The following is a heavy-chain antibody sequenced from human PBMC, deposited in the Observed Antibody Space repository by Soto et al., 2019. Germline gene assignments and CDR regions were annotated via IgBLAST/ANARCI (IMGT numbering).Heavy chain of an antibody. CDR3: AKSRGSGSYFNPSDAFDF. D-gene: IGHD3-10*01. J-gene: IGHJ3*01. Sequence: EVQLLDSGGGLVQPGGSLRLSCAASGSTFSSYAMSWVRQAPGKGLEWVSSISGSGGGTYYADSVKGRFTISRDNSKNTLSLQMNSLRAEDTAVYYCAKSRGSGSYFNPSDAFDFWGQGTMVTVSS. V-gene: IGHV3-23*01. CDR2: ISGSGGGT. CDR1: GSTFSSYA.